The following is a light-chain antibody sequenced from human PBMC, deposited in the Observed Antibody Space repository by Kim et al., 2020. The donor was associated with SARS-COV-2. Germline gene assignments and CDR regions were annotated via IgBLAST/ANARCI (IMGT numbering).Light chain of an antibody. CDR3: QVWDSSSDHPGV. V-gene: IGLV3-21*04. CDR1: NIGSKS. J-gene: IGLJ1*01. CDR2: YDS. Sequence: PGKTAGCSCGGNNIGSKSVHWYQQKPGQAPVLVIYYDSDRPSGIPERFSGSNSGNTATLTISRVEAGDEADYYCQVWDSSSDHPGVFGTGTKVTVL.